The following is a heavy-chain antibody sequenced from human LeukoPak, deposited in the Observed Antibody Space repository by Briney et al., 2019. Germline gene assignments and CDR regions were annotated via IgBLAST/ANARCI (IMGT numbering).Heavy chain of an antibody. CDR1: GGSISSYY. CDR2: FYYSGST. V-gene: IGHV4-59*01. J-gene: IGHJ3*02. Sequence: SETLSLTCTVSGGSISSYYWSWIRQPPGKGLEWIGYFYYSGSTNYNPSLKSRVTISVDTSKNQFSLKLSSVTAADTAVYYCARGPGSSGYYYLFAFDIWGQGTMVTVSS. CDR3: ARGPGSSGYYYLFAFDI. D-gene: IGHD3-22*01.